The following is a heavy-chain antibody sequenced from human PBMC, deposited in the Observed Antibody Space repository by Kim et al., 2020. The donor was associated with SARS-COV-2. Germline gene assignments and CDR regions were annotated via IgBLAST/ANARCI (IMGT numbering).Heavy chain of an antibody. J-gene: IGHJ5*02. CDR3: ARDRGYGSGRHWFDP. Sequence: SETLSLTCTVSGGSISSYYWSWIRQPPGKGLEWIGYIYYSGSTNYNPSLKSRVTISVDTSKNQFSLKLSSVTAADTAVYYCARDRGYGSGRHWFDPWGQGTLVTVSS. CDR2: IYYSGST. D-gene: IGHD3-10*01. V-gene: IGHV4-59*01. CDR1: GGSISSYY.